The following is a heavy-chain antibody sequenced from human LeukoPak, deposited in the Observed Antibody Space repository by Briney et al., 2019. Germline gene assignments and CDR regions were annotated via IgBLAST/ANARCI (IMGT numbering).Heavy chain of an antibody. D-gene: IGHD6-6*01. V-gene: IGHV1-46*04. CDR3: AREGSSPFNY. J-gene: IGHJ4*02. CDR1: GHTFTTYY. Sequence: APVKVSCNASGHTFTTYYMHWCPQAPGLGLEWLGIINPSGVSTIYAHKLHGRVTMTRATSTSTVYMGLSSRRSEDTSAHYCAREGSSPFNYWAQGTLVSVSS. CDR2: INPSGVST.